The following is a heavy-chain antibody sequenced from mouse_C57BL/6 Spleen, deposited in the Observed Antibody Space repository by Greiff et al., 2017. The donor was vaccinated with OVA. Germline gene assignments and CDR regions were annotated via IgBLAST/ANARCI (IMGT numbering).Heavy chain of an antibody. J-gene: IGHJ2*01. V-gene: IGHV1-82*01. Sequence: VMLVESGPELGKPGASVTISCKASGYAFSSSWMKWVKQRPGKGLEWIGRIYPGDGDTNYNGKFKVKATLTADKAPSTAYMQLSSLTYGDSAVYCCASDYIDYCCHGTTLTVAS. CDR2: IYPGDGDT. CDR1: GYAFSSSW. CDR3: ASDYIDY.